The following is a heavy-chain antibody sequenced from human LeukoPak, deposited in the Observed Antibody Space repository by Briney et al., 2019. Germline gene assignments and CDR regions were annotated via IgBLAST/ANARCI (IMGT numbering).Heavy chain of an antibody. CDR3: ARLDYYGSGSPSGVDP. CDR2: IYYSGST. J-gene: IGHJ5*02. CDR1: GGSISSYY. V-gene: IGHV4-59*08. Sequence: PSETLSLTCTVSGGSISSYYWSWIRQPPGKGLEWIGYIYYSGSTNYNPSLKSRVTISVDTSKNQFSLKLSSVTAADTAVYYCARLDYYGSGSPSGVDPWGQGTLVTVS. D-gene: IGHD3-10*01.